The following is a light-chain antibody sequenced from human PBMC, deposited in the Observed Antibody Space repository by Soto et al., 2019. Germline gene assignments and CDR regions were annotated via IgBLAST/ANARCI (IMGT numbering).Light chain of an antibody. CDR1: QSVSSTY. V-gene: IGKV3-20*01. Sequence: EIVLTQSPGTLSLSPGERATLSCRASQSVSSTYLAWYQQKPGQAPRLLIYGASSRASGIPDRFSGSGSGTGFTLTIIRLDPEDCAVYYCQQYVSSSLTFGPGTKVDIK. J-gene: IGKJ3*01. CDR2: GAS. CDR3: QQYVSSSLT.